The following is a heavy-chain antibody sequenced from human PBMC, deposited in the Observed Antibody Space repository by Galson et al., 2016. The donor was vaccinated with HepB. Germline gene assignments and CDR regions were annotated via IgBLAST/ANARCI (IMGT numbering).Heavy chain of an antibody. CDR2: IKPDGSEK. J-gene: IGHJ3*02. CDR3: TINHDYAFRT. Sequence: SLRLSCADSRFTFSNYWMTWVRQAPGKGLEWVANIKPDGSEKNYVDSVRGRFSISRDNAKNSLYLQMNSLRAEDTAVYYCTINHDYAFRTWGQGTVVTVSS. V-gene: IGHV3-7*01. D-gene: IGHD1-14*01. CDR1: RFTFSNYW.